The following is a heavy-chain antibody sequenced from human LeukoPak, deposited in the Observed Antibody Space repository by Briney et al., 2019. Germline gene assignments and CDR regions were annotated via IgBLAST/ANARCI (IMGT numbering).Heavy chain of an antibody. V-gene: IGHV1-46*01. CDR3: VRDRNYFEALQRSY. D-gene: IGHD1-7*01. CDR1: GYTFTSYY. J-gene: IGHJ4*02. Sequence: ASVKVSCKASGYTFTSYYMHWVRQAPGQGLEWMGIINPSGGSTSYAQKFQGRVTMTRDTSTSTAYMELSSLRVEDTAVYFCVRDRNYFEALQRSYWGQGTLVTVSS. CDR2: INPSGGST.